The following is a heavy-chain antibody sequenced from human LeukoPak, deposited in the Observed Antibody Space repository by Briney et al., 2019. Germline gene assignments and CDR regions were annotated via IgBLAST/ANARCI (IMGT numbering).Heavy chain of an antibody. D-gene: IGHD3-9*01. CDR1: GGSISSSSYY. CDR3: ARHPTRSNFDWLLSDYYYGMDV. Sequence: SETLSLTCTVSGGSISSSSYYWGWIRQPPGKGLEWIGSIYYSGSAYYNPSLKSRVTISVDTSKNQFSLKLSSVTAADTAVYYCARHPTRSNFDWLLSDYYYGMDVWGQGTTVTVSS. J-gene: IGHJ6*02. V-gene: IGHV4-39*01. CDR2: IYYSGSA.